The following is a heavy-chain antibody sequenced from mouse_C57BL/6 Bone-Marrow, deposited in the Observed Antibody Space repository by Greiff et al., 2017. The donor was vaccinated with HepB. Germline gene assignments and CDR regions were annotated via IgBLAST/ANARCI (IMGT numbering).Heavy chain of an antibody. CDR1: GYSITSGYY. J-gene: IGHJ2*01. D-gene: IGHD1-1*01. CDR3: ARADYYGSRGDY. Sequence: VQLQQSGPGLVKPSQSLSLTCSVTGYSITSGYYWNWIRQFPGNKLEWMGYISYDGSNNYNPSLKNRISITRDTSKNQFFLKLNSVTTEDTATYYCARADYYGSRGDYWGQGTTLTVSS. V-gene: IGHV3-6*01. CDR2: ISYDGSN.